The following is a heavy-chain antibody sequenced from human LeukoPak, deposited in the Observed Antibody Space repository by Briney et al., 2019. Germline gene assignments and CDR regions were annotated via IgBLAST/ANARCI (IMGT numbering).Heavy chain of an antibody. J-gene: IGHJ4*02. CDR2: ISSSGSTI. CDR3: ARDKGVVPAATSFDY. Sequence: GGSLRLSCAVSGFTFSDYYMSWIRQAPGKGLEWVSYISSSGSTIYYADSVKGRFTISRDNAKNSLYLQMNSLRAEDTAVYYCARDKGVVPAATSFDYWGQGTLVTVSS. D-gene: IGHD2-2*01. CDR1: GFTFSDYY. V-gene: IGHV3-11*04.